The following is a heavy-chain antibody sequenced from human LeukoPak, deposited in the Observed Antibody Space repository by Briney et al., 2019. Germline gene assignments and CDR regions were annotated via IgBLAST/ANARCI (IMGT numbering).Heavy chain of an antibody. V-gene: IGHV4-30-4*01. CDR3: ARAPSRSYALFDY. J-gene: IGHJ4*02. CDR1: GGSISSGDYY. CDR2: IYYSGST. D-gene: IGHD2-2*01. Sequence: PSQTLSLTCTVSGGSISSGDYYWSWIRQPPGKGLEWIGYIYYSGSTYYNPSLKSRVTISVDTSKNQFSLKLSSVTAADTAEYYCARAPSRSYALFDYWGQGTLVTVSS.